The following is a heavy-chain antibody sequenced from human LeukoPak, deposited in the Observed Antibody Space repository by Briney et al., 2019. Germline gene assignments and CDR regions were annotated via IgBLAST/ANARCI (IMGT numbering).Heavy chain of an antibody. V-gene: IGHV7-4-1*02. D-gene: IGHD2-15*01. J-gene: IGHJ6*02. CDR2: INTNTGNP. CDR1: GYTFTSYA. CDR3: ARGTVSGVWYLLYPYGMDV. Sequence: GASVKVSCKASGYTFTSYAMNWVRQAPGQGLEWMGWINTNTGNPTYAQGFTGRFVFSLDTSVSTAYLQISSLKAEDTAVYYCARGTVSGVWYLLYPYGMDVWGQGTTVTVSS.